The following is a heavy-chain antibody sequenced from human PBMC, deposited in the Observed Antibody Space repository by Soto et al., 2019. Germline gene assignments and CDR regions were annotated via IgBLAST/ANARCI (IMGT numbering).Heavy chain of an antibody. V-gene: IGHV4-59*01. Sequence: PSETLSLTCTVSGGSISSYYWSWIRQPPGKGLEWIGYIYYSGSTNYNPSLKSRVTISVDTSKNQFSLKLSSVTAADTAVYYCARDLPRYCSSICCSSYYYYGMDVWGQGTTVPVSS. CDR1: GGSISSYY. D-gene: IGHD2-2*01. J-gene: IGHJ6*02. CDR3: ARDLPRYCSSICCSSYYYYGMDV. CDR2: IYYSGST.